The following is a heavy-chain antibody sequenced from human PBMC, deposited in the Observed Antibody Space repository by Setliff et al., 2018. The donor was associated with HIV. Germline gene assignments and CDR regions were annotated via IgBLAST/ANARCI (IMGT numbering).Heavy chain of an antibody. CDR2: INPTGGST. V-gene: IGHV1-46*01. J-gene: IGHJ3*02. Sequence: ASVKVSCKPSGYSFTNHYMHWVRQAPGQGLEWMGVINPTGGSTRNTQKIQGRVAMTRDTSTSTVYMELSSLRSEDTAVYYCASAGAWQRNALDIWGQGAMVTVSS. D-gene: IGHD5-12*01. CDR3: ASAGAWQRNALDI. CDR1: GYSFTNHY.